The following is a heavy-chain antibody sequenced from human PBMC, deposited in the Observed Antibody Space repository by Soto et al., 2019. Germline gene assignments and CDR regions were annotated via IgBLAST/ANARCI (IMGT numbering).Heavy chain of an antibody. V-gene: IGHV4-59*08. Sequence: QVQLQESGPGLVKPSETLSLTCTVSGGSISSYYWSWIRQPPGKGLEWIGYIYYSGSTNYNPSLKSRVTIYVATSQSELPLKLGSVTAADTAVYYCASRWGGVFDIWGQGTMVTVSS. CDR1: GGSISSYY. CDR2: IYYSGST. CDR3: ASRWGGVFDI. J-gene: IGHJ3*02. D-gene: IGHD1-26*01.